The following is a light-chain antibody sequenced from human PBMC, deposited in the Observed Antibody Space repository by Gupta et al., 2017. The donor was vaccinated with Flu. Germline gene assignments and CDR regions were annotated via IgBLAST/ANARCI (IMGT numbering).Light chain of an antibody. CDR1: QSVYTT. J-gene: IGKJ2*01. CDR2: DAS. V-gene: IGKV3-11*01. Sequence: IPLTQSPATLSLSPGETATRSCRASQSVYTTLAWYQHKPGQPPRLIIYDASNRATGVTARFSGSGEGKDFTLTSSRREHEDCAFYYGQQRNTLYTFGQGTKLEIK. CDR3: QQRNTLYT.